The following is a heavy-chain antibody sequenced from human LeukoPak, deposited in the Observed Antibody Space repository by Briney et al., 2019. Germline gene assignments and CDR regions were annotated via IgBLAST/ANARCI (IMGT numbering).Heavy chain of an antibody. V-gene: IGHV1-2*02. CDR2: INPNSGGT. Sequence: ASVKVSCKASGYTFTGYYMHWVRQAPGQGLEWMGWINPNSGGTNYAQKFQGRVTMTRDTSISSAYMELSRLRSDDTAVYYCARASCGGDCYIRGYFDYWGQGTLVTVSS. CDR3: ARASCGGDCYIRGYFDY. D-gene: IGHD2-21*02. CDR1: GYTFTGYY. J-gene: IGHJ4*02.